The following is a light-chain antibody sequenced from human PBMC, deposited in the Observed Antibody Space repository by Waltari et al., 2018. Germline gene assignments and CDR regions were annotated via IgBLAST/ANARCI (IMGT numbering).Light chain of an antibody. J-gene: IGKJ4*01. V-gene: IGKV3-11*01. CDR2: ETA. CDR1: QGVTNE. Sequence: SGRASQGVTNESAGMQQKPGQAPWRRVYETANRTTGIPARFSGSGFGTDVTLTISSLEPEDFAVYYCQQRRDWPLTFGGGTKVEIK. CDR3: QQRRDWPLT.